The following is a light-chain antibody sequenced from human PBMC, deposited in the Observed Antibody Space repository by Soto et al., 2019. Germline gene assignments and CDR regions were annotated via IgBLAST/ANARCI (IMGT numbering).Light chain of an antibody. CDR3: QQYYTTPPT. CDR1: QNILYSSNNKNY. CDR2: WAS. V-gene: IGKV4-1*01. J-gene: IGKJ1*01. Sequence: DIVLTQSPDSLAVSLGERATINCKSSQNILYSSNNKNYLAWFQQTPGQPPKLLIYWASTRESGVPDRFSGSGSGTDFTLTISSLQAEDVAVYHCQQYYTTPPTFGQGTKVEIK.